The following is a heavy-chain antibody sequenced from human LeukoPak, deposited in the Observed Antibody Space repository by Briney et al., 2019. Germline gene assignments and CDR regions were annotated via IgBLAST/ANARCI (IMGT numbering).Heavy chain of an antibody. CDR2: ISDSGGRT. CDR1: GFTFSNYA. V-gene: IGHV3-23*01. CDR3: AKSGSCVS. Sequence: GGSLRLSCAASGFTFSNYAMTWVRQAPGKGLEWVSAISDSGGRTYYADSVKGRFTISRDASKNTVYLQMNSLRAEDTAVYYCAKSGSCVSWGQGTLVTVSS. D-gene: IGHD5/OR15-5a*01. J-gene: IGHJ1*01.